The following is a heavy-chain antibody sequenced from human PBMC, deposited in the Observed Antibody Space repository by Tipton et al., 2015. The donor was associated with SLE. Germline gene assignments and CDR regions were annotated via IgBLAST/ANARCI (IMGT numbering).Heavy chain of an antibody. J-gene: IGHJ4*02. CDR3: ARAGMTTPNSPVDS. Sequence: SLRLSCAASGFTFSRSTIHWVRQAPGKALEWVAVISSDGKTKFYADSVKGRYTISRDSSKNNLYLQMNSLRNEDTALYYCARAGMTTPNSPVDSWGQGTLVTVSS. D-gene: IGHD4-17*01. V-gene: IGHV3-30*04. CDR2: ISSDGKTK. CDR1: GFTFSRST.